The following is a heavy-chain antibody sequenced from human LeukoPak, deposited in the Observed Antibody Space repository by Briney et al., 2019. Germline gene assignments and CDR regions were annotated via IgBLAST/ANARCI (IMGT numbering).Heavy chain of an antibody. V-gene: IGHV4-34*01. CDR2: INHSGST. CDR1: GGSFSGYY. D-gene: IGHD3-10*01. J-gene: IGHJ6*02. Sequence: PSETLSLTCAVYGGSFSGYYWSWIRQPPGKGLEWIGEINHSGSTNYNPSLKSRVTISVDTSKNQFSLKLSSVTAADTAVYYCAGVYYYGSVYYYYGMDVWGQGTTVTVSS. CDR3: AGVYYYGSVYYYYGMDV.